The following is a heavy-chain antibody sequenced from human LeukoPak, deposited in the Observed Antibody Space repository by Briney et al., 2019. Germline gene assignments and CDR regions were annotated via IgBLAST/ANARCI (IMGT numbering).Heavy chain of an antibody. J-gene: IGHJ5*02. D-gene: IGHD5-12*01. Sequence: GSLRLSCAASGFIFSQYSMNWVRQAPGKGLEWVSHIRSSSETFYADSVKGRFTISRDNARNSLYLQMNNLRGEDTAIYYCARDAGNSGYGCDLWGQGTPVTVSS. CDR2: IRSSSET. V-gene: IGHV3-48*01. CDR3: ARDAGNSGYGCDL. CDR1: GFIFSQYS.